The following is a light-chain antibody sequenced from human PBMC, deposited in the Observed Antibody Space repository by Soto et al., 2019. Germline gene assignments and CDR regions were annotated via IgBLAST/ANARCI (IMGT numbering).Light chain of an antibody. J-gene: IGKJ1*01. Sequence: ENVLTQSPGTLSLSPGERATLSCRASQSVSSNYLAWYQQRPGQAPRLLIFGASNRATGTPDRFSGSGSATDFTLTINRLEPEDFAVYYCQQYGSSPETFGQGTKVEIK. CDR1: QSVSSNY. CDR2: GAS. CDR3: QQYGSSPET. V-gene: IGKV3-20*01.